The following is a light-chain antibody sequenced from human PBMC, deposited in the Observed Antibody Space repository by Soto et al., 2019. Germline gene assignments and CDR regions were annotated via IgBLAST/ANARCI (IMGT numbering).Light chain of an antibody. V-gene: IGKV1-5*03. CDR1: QSFSSW. Sequence: DIQMTQSPSTLSASVGDRVTITCRASQSFSSWLAWYQQKPGKAPKLLIYKASSLESGVPSRFSGSGSGTEFTLTISSLQPDDFATYFCQQYSGYPFTFGPGTKVDIK. CDR3: QQYSGYPFT. J-gene: IGKJ3*01. CDR2: KAS.